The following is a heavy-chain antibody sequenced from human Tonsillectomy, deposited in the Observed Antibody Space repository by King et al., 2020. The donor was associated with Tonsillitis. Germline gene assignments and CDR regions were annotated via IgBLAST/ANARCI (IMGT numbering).Heavy chain of an antibody. D-gene: IGHD5-12*01. V-gene: IGHV4-59*01. J-gene: IGHJ4*02. CDR3: ARGRDIVTTQFDF. CDR2: INYSGYI. CDR1: GGSISSYY. Sequence: VQLQESGPGLVKPSETLSLTCTVSGGSISSYYCSWIRPPPGKGLEWIGSINYSGYINYNPSLKSRVTISVDTSKNQFSLKLNSVTAADTAVYYCARGRDIVTTQFDFWGQGILVTVSS.